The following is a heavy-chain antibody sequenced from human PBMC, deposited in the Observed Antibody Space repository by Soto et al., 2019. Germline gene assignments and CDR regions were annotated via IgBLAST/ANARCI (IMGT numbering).Heavy chain of an antibody. Sequence: KASETLSLTCTVSGGSISSGGYYWSWIRQHPGKGLEWIGYIYYSGSTYYNPSLKSRVTISVDTSKNQFSLKLSSVTAADTAVYFCAREYSYCSSTSCYLGGGRGPFDYWGQGTLVTVSS. V-gene: IGHV4-31*03. D-gene: IGHD2-2*01. CDR1: GGSISSGGYY. J-gene: IGHJ4*02. CDR3: AREYSYCSSTSCYLGGGRGPFDY. CDR2: IYYSGST.